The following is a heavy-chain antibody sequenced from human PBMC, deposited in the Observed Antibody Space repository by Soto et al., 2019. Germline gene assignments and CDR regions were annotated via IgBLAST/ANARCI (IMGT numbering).Heavy chain of an antibody. CDR2: IYPGDSDT. CDR3: ARHPYCRRTRCTYYGMDV. J-gene: IGHJ6*02. Sequence: GESLKISCKGSGYSFTSYWIGWVRQMPGKVLEWMGLIYPGDSDTRYSPSFQGQVTISADKSINTAYLQWSSLKASDTAIYYGARHPYCRRTRCTYYGMDVWGQGTTVTVSS. V-gene: IGHV5-51*01. D-gene: IGHD2-2*01. CDR1: GYSFTSYW.